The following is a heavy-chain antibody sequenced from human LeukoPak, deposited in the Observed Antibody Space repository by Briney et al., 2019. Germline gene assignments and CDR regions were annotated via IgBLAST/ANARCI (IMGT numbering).Heavy chain of an antibody. CDR1: GFTFSDHY. D-gene: IGHD1-26*01. CDR3: ARERWRSGSYHDAFDI. CDR2: VRDKANSYTT. Sequence: GGSLRLSCAASGFTFSDHYMQWVRQAPGKGQEWVGRVRDKANSYTTEYAASVKGRFTISRDDSKNSMFLQMNNLETEDTAFYYCARERWRSGSYHDAFDIWGQGTMVTVSS. V-gene: IGHV3-72*01. J-gene: IGHJ3*02.